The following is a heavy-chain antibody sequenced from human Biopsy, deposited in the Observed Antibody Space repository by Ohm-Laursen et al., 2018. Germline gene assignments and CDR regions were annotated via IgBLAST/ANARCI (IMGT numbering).Heavy chain of an antibody. V-gene: IGHV3-30*18. CDR1: GFTFNNYG. J-gene: IGHJ6*02. CDR3: AKDRYNYTPIGGVSMDV. CDR2: IFYDGSNT. Sequence: SLRLSCAASGFTFNNYGMQWVRQAPGKGLEWVAFIFYDGSNTYYADSVKGRFTISRDNSRDTLYLQMSSLRAEDTAVYYCAKDRYNYTPIGGVSMDVWGQGTTVTVSS. D-gene: IGHD5-18*01.